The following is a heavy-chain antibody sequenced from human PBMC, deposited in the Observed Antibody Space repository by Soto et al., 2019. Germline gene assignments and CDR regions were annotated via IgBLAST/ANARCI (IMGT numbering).Heavy chain of an antibody. V-gene: IGHV4-59*01. CDR1: GGSISSYY. D-gene: IGHD2-2*01. J-gene: IGHJ6*03. Sequence: SETLSLTCTVSGGSISSYYWSWIRQPPGKGLEWIGYIYYSGSTNYNPSLKSRVTISVDTSKNQFSLKLSSVTAADTAVYYCARGGWNCSSTSCYPDYYMDVWGKGTTVTVSS. CDR3: ARGGWNCSSTSCYPDYYMDV. CDR2: IYYSGST.